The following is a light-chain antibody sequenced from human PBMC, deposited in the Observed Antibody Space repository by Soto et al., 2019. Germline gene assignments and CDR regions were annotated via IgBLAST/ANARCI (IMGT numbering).Light chain of an antibody. Sequence: QSVLTQPASVSGSPGQSITIACAGTMRDIGAYNLVSWYQQHPGKAPRLIFYEVRNRPSGIPLRFSASKSGNTASLPVSGLQAEGEAHYHSSSFTSTSTLIFGGGPKATVL. CDR1: MRDIGAYNL. J-gene: IGLJ2*01. CDR3: SSFTSTSTLI. CDR2: EVR. V-gene: IGLV2-14*03.